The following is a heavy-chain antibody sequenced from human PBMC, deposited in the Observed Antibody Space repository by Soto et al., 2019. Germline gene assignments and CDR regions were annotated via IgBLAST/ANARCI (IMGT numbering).Heavy chain of an antibody. CDR2: IIPILGSA. J-gene: IGHJ3*01. CDR1: GGTIISHA. D-gene: IGHD1-26*01. Sequence: QVQLVQSGAEVKRPGSSVKVSCKASGGTIISHAISWVRQAPGQGLEWMGGIIPILGSANYAQKFQDRVTIIADAFTGTTYMDHSSQRSHHAAVYYSASRERVDAFDVWGQGTLVTVSS. CDR3: ASRERVDAFDV. V-gene: IGHV1-69*01.